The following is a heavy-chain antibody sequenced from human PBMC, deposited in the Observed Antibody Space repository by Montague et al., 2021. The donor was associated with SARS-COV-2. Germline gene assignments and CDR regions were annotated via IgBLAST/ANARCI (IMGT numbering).Heavy chain of an antibody. D-gene: IGHD3-16*01. Sequence: SLRLSCAASGFTFDDYTMHWVRQAPGKGLEWVSLISWDGGSTYYADYVKGRFTISSDNSKNSLYLQMNSMRTEDTALYYCAKDIHASEDVWGSYRGLAVDYWGQGTLVTVSS. CDR2: ISWDGGST. J-gene: IGHJ4*02. CDR1: GFTFDDYT. V-gene: IGHV3-43*01. CDR3: AKDIHASEDVWGSYRGLAVDY.